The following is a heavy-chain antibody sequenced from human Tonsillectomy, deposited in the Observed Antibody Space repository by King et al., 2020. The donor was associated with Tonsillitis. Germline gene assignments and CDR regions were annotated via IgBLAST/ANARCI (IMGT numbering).Heavy chain of an antibody. Sequence: VQLVESGGGLVQPGGSLRLSCAASGFTFSSYWMHWVRQAPGKGLVWVSRINSYGSSTTYADSVKGRFTISRDNAKNTLSLQMNSLRAEDTAVYYCARTNSSFHHFDYWGQGNLVTVSS. D-gene: IGHD6-13*01. CDR1: GFTFSSYW. CDR3: ARTNSSFHHFDY. J-gene: IGHJ4*02. CDR2: INSYGSST. V-gene: IGHV3-74*01.